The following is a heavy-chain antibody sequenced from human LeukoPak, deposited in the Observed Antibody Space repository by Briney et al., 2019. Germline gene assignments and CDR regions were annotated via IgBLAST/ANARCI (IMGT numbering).Heavy chain of an antibody. CDR2: IYSTGST. CDR3: ARGIADPYSFDS. Sequence: SETLSLTCDVSGGSINFYYWSWIRQPAGKGLEWIGRIYSTGSTNYSPSLKSRVTMSVDKSKNQFSLTLSSVTAADTAVYYCARGIADPYSFDSWGQGTLVTVSS. V-gene: IGHV4-4*07. J-gene: IGHJ4*02. D-gene: IGHD6-13*01. CDR1: GGSINFYY.